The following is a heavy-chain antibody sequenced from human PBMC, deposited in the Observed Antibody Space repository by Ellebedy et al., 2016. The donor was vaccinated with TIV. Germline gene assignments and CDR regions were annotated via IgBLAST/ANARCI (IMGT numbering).Heavy chain of an antibody. J-gene: IGHJ6*02. CDR2: MNPNSGNT. D-gene: IGHD2-8*01. CDR1: GYTFTSYD. Sequence: ASVKVSXKASGYTFTSYDINWVRQATGQGLEWMGWMNPNSGNTGYAQKFQGRVTITADESTSTAYMELSSLRSEDTAVYYCARSLYCTNGVCYFGGMDVWGQGTTVTVSS. V-gene: IGHV1-8*01. CDR3: ARSLYCTNGVCYFGGMDV.